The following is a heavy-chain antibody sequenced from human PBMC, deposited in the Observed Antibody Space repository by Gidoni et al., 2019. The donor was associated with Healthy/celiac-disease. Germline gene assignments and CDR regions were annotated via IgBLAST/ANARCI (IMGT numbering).Heavy chain of an antibody. J-gene: IGHJ6*02. V-gene: IGHV3-33*01. D-gene: IGHD4-17*01. CDR2: IWYDGSNK. CDR3: ARSYGDYEDV. Sequence: QVQLVESGGGVVQPGRSLRLSCAASGFTFSSYGMHWVRQAPGKGPEWVAVIWYDGSNKYYADSVKGRFTISRDNSKNTLYLQMNSLRAEDTAVYYCARSYGDYEDVWGQGTTVTVSS. CDR1: GFTFSSYG.